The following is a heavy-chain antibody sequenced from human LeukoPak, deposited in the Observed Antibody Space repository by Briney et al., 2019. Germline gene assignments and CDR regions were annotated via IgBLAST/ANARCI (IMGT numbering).Heavy chain of an antibody. J-gene: IGHJ4*02. Sequence: SGTLSLTCAVSGGSISSSNWWSWVRQPPGKGLEWIGEIYHSGSTNYNPSLKSRVTISVDKSKNQFSLKLSSVTAADTAVYYCARGPTALFLYYYDSSGYFLNWGQGTLVTVSS. D-gene: IGHD3-22*01. V-gene: IGHV4-4*02. CDR2: IYHSGST. CDR1: GGSISSSNW. CDR3: ARGPTALFLYYYDSSGYFLN.